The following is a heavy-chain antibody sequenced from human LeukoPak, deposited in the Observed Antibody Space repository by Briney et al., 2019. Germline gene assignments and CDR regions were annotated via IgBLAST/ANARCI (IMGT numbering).Heavy chain of an antibody. V-gene: IGHV4-59*08. CDR3: ARGTAPDTH. CDR2: IYYDGGT. D-gene: IGHD6-13*01. J-gene: IGHJ4*02. Sequence: SETLSLTCTVSGGSINNFFWNWVRQPPGKGLEWIGYIYYDGGTNYNPSLKSRVTMSIDTSKNQFSLSLRSVTAADTAVYYCARGTAPDTHWGQGALVTVSP. CDR1: GGSINNFF.